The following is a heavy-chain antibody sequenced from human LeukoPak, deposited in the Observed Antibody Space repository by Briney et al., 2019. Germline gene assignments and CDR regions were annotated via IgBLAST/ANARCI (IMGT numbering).Heavy chain of an antibody. J-gene: IGHJ3*01. CDR2: VSHTGAT. CDR3: ARDRRGSYDTFDV. V-gene: IGHV4-59*01. CDR1: GASINGYF. Sequence: SETLSLTCSVSGASINGYFWNWVRQTPERGLEWIGYVSHTGATTSNPTLKSRVSITIDTSKRQISLSMTPVTAADSALYYCARDRRGSYDTFDVWGPGTIVSVS. D-gene: IGHD1-26*01.